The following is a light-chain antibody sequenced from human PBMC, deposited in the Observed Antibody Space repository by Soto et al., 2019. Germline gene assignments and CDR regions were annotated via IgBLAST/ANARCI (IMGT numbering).Light chain of an antibody. CDR2: ATS. J-gene: IGKJ2*01. CDR3: QQYGTSPYT. Sequence: EIVLTQSPGTLSLSPGERATLSCRASQSVSSSYLAWYQQKPGQTPRLLIYATSSRAAGIPDRFGGSGSGTDFTLTISRLQPEDFAVYYCQQYGTSPYTFGQGTKLEI. CDR1: QSVSSSY. V-gene: IGKV3-20*01.